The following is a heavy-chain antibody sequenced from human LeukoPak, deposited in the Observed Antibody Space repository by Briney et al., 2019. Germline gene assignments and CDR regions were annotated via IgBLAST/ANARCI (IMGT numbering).Heavy chain of an antibody. D-gene: IGHD5-18*01. CDR1: GFTFSSYA. CDR2: ISYDGSNK. V-gene: IGHV3-30-3*01. Sequence: GRSLRLSCAASGFTFSSYAMHWVRQAPGKGLEWVAVISYDGSNKYYADSVKGRFTISRDNSKNTLYLQMNSLRAEDTAVYYCARAAQYVDTAMVTGYWGQGTLSPSPQ. CDR3: ARAAQYVDTAMVTGY. J-gene: IGHJ4*02.